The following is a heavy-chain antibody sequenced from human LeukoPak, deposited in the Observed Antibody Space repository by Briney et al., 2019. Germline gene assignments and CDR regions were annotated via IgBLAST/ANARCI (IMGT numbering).Heavy chain of an antibody. CDR1: GFTFSSRL. CDR2: IKDDGTT. Sequence: GGSLRLSCAVSGFTFSSRLMHWVRKAPGKGLVWVALIKDDGTTNYADSVRGRFTASRDDAKNTVYLQMSSLRADDTAVYYCHPLSYVSNWGQGTLVTVSA. J-gene: IGHJ4*02. V-gene: IGHV3-74*01. D-gene: IGHD3-22*01. CDR3: HPLSYVSN.